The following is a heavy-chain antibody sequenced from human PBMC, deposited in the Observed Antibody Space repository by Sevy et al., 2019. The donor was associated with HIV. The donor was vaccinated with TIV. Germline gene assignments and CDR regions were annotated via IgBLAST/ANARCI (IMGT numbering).Heavy chain of an antibody. D-gene: IGHD4-17*01. CDR3: AGSRTRTTVAPFDY. J-gene: IGHJ4*02. V-gene: IGHV1-69*13. Sequence: ASVKVSCKASGGTFSSYAISWVRQAPGQGLEWMGGIIPIFGTANYAQKFQGRVTITADESTRTAYMELSSLRSEDTAVYYCAGSRTRTTVAPFDYWGQGTLVTVSS. CDR1: GGTFSSYA. CDR2: IIPIFGTA.